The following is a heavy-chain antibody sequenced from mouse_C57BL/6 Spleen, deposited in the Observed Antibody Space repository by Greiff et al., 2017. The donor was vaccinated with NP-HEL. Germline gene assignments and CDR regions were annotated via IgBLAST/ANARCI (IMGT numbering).Heavy chain of an antibody. CDR3: ARGNYYGSSYYLYWYFDV. V-gene: IGHV3-6*01. CDR1: GYSITSGYY. Sequence: EVQLVESGPGLVKPSQSLSLTCSVTGYSITSGYYWNWIRQFPGNKLEWMGYISYDGSNNYNPSLKNRISITRDTSKNQFFLKLNSVTTEDTATYYCARGNYYGSSYYLYWYFDVWGTGTTVTVSS. CDR2: ISYDGSN. D-gene: IGHD1-1*01. J-gene: IGHJ1*03.